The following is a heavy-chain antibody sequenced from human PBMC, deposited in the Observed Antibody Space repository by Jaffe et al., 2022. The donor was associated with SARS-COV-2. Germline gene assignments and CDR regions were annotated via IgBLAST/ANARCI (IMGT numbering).Heavy chain of an antibody. CDR2: INPNSGGT. D-gene: IGHD2-2*01. CDR3: ARATGYCSSTSCRLHSGGMDV. CDR1: GYTFTGYY. V-gene: IGHV1-2*06. Sequence: QVQLVQSGAEVKKPGASVKVSCKASGYTFTGYYMHWVRQAPGQGLEWMGRINPNSGGTNYAQKFQGRVTMTRDTSISTAYMELSRLRSDDTAVYYCARATGYCSSTSCRLHSGGMDVWGQGTTVTVSS. J-gene: IGHJ6*02.